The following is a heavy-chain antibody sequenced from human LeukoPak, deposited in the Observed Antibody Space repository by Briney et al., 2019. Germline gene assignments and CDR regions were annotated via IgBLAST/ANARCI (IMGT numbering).Heavy chain of an antibody. CDR2: INTDGSST. Sequence: GGSLRLPCAASGFAFSGYWMHWVRQAPGQGLVWVSRINTDGSSTSYADSVKGRFTISRDNAKNTLYLQMNSLRVEDTAMYYCARHGYSFGLDYWGQGTLVTVSS. CDR3: ARHGYSFGLDY. V-gene: IGHV3-74*01. D-gene: IGHD5-18*01. J-gene: IGHJ4*02. CDR1: GFAFSGYW.